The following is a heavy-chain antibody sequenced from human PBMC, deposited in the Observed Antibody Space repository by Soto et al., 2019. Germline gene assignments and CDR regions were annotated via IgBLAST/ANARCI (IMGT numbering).Heavy chain of an antibody. CDR3: ARDHGMFLSYYYYGMDV. CDR2: ISYDGNNK. V-gene: IGHV3-30-3*01. D-gene: IGHD3-10*02. Sequence: GGSLRLSCAASGFTFSSYWMSWVRQAPGKGLAWVAVISYDGNNKHFAESVKGRFSISRDDSKNTVYLEMNNLRGDDSAVYYCARDHGMFLSYYYYGMDVWGQGTTVTVSS. J-gene: IGHJ6*02. CDR1: GFTFSSYW.